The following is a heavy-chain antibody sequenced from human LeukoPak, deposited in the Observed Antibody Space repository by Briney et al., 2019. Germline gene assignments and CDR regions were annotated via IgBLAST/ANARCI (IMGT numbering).Heavy chain of an antibody. V-gene: IGHV1-2*02. CDR3: ARASMDSSSWYEDDY. CDR1: GYTFTGYY. D-gene: IGHD6-13*01. CDR2: INPNSGGT. J-gene: IGHJ4*02. Sequence: GASVKVSCKASGYTFTGYYMHWVRQAPGQGLEWMGWINPNSGGTNYAQKFQGRVTMTRDTSISTAYMELSRLRSDDTAVYYCARASMDSSSWYEDDYWGQGTLVTVSS.